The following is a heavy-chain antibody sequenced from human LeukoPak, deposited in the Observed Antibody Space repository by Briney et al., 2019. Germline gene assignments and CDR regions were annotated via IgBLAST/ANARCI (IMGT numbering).Heavy chain of an antibody. CDR2: ISSSCSTI. CDR3: ARRLRRNYFDY. J-gene: IGHJ4*02. V-gene: IGHV3-48*03. CDR1: GFTFSSYE. Sequence: PGGSLRLSCAASGFTFSSYEMNWVRQAPGKGLEWVSYISSSCSTIYYADSVKGRFTISRDNAKNSLYLQMNSLRAEDTAVYYCARRLRRNYFDYWGQGTLVTVSS. D-gene: IGHD4-17*01.